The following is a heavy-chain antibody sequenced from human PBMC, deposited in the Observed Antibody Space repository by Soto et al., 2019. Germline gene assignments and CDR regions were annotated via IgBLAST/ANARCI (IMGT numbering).Heavy chain of an antibody. J-gene: IGHJ5*02. Sequence: SETLSLTCTVSGGSISSGDYYWNWIRQHPGKGLAWIGYIYYSGSTYYNPSLKSRVTISVDTSKNQFSLKLSSVTAADTAVYYCAREKAARFGWFDPWGQGTLVTVSS. D-gene: IGHD3-3*01. CDR1: GGSISSGDYY. CDR3: AREKAARFGWFDP. V-gene: IGHV4-31*03. CDR2: IYYSGST.